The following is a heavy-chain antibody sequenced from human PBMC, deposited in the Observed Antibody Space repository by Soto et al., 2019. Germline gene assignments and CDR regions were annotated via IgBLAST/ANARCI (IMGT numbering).Heavy chain of an antibody. CDR1: VYDFNTNW. J-gene: IGHJ4*02. CDR3: ARLPRDCNKTSCYYADH. Sequence: PGESLKISCRGSVYDFNTNWFGWVRQLPGRGLEWVGIMYPGDSDTRYNPSLQGHVTLSVDVTVSTAFLQWRSLETSDTGMYFCARLPRDCNKTSCYYADHWGQGTQVTVSS. V-gene: IGHV5-51*01. D-gene: IGHD3-3*01. CDR2: MYPGDSDT.